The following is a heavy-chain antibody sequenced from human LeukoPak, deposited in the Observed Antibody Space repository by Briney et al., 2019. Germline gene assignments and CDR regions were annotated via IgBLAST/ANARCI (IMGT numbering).Heavy chain of an antibody. Sequence: EASVKVSCKASGYTFTGYYIHWVRQAPGQGLEWMGWINPKSGGTNYAQKFQGRVTMTRDTSISTAYMELSRLRSDDTAVYYCAREGGIAVAGWFDYWGQGTLVTVSS. CDR1: GYTFTGYY. CDR2: INPKSGGT. CDR3: AREGGIAVAGWFDY. J-gene: IGHJ4*02. V-gene: IGHV1-2*02. D-gene: IGHD6-13*01.